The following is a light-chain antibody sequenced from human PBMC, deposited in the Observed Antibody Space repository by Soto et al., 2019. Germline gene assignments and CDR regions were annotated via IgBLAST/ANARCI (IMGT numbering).Light chain of an antibody. CDR2: STN. J-gene: IGLJ1*01. CDR1: SGSVSTSYY. Sequence: VVTQEPSFSVSPGGTVTLTCGLSSGSVSTSYYPSWYQQTPGQAPRALIYSTNTRSSGVPDRFSGSILGNKAALTITGAQADDESDYYCVLYMGSGISVFGTGTKVTVL. CDR3: VLYMGSGISV. V-gene: IGLV8-61*01.